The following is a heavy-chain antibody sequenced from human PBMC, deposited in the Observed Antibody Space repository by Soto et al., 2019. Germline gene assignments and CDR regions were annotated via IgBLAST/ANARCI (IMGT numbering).Heavy chain of an antibody. CDR1: GFNFNNYW. CDR3: ARGPYYDVLLDY. J-gene: IGHJ4*02. Sequence: GGSLRLSCAASGFNFNNYWMHWVRQAPGKGLEWVANIKHDGSEIYYVDSVKGRFTISRDNAKNSVYLHMNSLRAEDTAVYYCARGPYYDVLLDYWGQGSLVTVSS. D-gene: IGHD3-9*01. V-gene: IGHV3-7*03. CDR2: IKHDGSEI.